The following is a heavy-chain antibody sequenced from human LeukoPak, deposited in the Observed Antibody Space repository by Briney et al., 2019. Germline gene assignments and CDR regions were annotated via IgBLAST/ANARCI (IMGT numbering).Heavy chain of an antibody. CDR3: ARGRWSSSGYQDY. V-gene: IGHV3-53*01. CDR2: IYGGGNT. Sequence: GGSLRLSCAASGFSVSSNYMTWVRQAPGKGLECVSVIYGGGNTYYADSVGGRFTISRDNSKNTLYLQMNSLRVEDTAMYYCARGRWSSSGYQDYWGRGTLVTVSS. CDR1: GFSVSSNY. D-gene: IGHD3-22*01. J-gene: IGHJ4*02.